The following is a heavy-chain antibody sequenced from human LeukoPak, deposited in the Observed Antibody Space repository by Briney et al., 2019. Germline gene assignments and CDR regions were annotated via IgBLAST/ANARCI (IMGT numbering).Heavy chain of an antibody. V-gene: IGHV3-30-3*01. CDR3: ARVMYYYDSSGYSDAFDI. D-gene: IGHD3-22*01. CDR1: GFTFSSYA. Sequence: GGSLRLSCAASGFTFSSYAMHWVRQAPGKGLEWVAVISYDGSNKYYADSVKGRFTISRDNSKNTLYLQMNSLRAEDTAVYYCARVMYYYDSSGYSDAFDIWGQGTMVTVSS. CDR2: ISYDGSNK. J-gene: IGHJ3*02.